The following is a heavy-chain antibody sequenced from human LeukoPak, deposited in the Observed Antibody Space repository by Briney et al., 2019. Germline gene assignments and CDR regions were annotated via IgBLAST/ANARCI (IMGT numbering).Heavy chain of an antibody. CDR2: ISAYNGNT. J-gene: IGHJ4*02. CDR3: ARALIAAAGDY. Sequence: ASVKVSCKASGYTFTSYGISWVRQAPGQGLEWMGWISAYNGNTNYAQKLQGRVTMTADTSTSTAHMELRSLRSDDTAVYYCARALIAAAGDYWGQGTLVTVSS. D-gene: IGHD6-13*01. V-gene: IGHV1-18*01. CDR1: GYTFTSYG.